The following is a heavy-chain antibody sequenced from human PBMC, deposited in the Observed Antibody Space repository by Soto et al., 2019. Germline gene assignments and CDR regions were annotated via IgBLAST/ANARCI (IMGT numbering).Heavy chain of an antibody. CDR3: ARSIAVPSSHIDH. CDR1: GGSMSGYY. Sequence: SETLSLTCRVSGGSMSGYYWSWIRQAPGKGLEWIGYVYYTGSTNYNPSLQSRVTISVDTSNKQFSLSLRLVTAADTAVYFCARSIAVPSSHIDHWGQGIRVTVSS. D-gene: IGHD6-6*01. J-gene: IGHJ4*02. V-gene: IGHV4-59*01. CDR2: VYYTGST.